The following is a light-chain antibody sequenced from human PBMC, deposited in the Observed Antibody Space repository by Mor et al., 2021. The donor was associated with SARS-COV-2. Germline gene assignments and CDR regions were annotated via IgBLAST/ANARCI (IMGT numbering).Light chain of an antibody. CDR3: QLRGYWRT. V-gene: IGKV3-11*01. CDR1: QSITRD. J-gene: IGKJ1*01. Sequence: SQSITRDIAWYQQRPGQAPRLLIYDASNRATGIPVRFSGSGSGTDFTLTISSLEPEDFAVYYCQLRGYWRTFGQGTKVEIK. CDR2: DAS.